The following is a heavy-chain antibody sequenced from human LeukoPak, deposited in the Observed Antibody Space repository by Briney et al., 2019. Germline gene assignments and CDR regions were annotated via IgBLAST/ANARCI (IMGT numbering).Heavy chain of an antibody. CDR1: GFTFSNTW. CDR3: AAQGGSGDLRY. Sequence: GGSLRLSCAASGFTFSNTWMNWVRQAPGKGREWVGRIKRIIDGGTTDYAAPVKGRFTVSRDDSINTLYLQMSSLKTEDTAVYYCAAQGGSGDLRYWGQGTLVTVSS. J-gene: IGHJ4*02. V-gene: IGHV3-15*01. D-gene: IGHD4-17*01. CDR2: IKRIIDGGTT.